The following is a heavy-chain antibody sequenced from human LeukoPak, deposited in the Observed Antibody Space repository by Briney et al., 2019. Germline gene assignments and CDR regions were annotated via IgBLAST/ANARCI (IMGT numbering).Heavy chain of an antibody. CDR1: GVSISSSSHY. Sequence: SETLSLTCSVSGVSISSSSHYWGWIRQPPGKGLEWIGSSSYSGDAYYSPSLKSRVSISVDTSKNQLSLNVNSVTAADTAVYYCAKGMATGGGGDDAFDIWGQGTMVTVSS. CDR3: AKGMATGGGGDDAFDI. CDR2: SSYSGDA. J-gene: IGHJ3*02. V-gene: IGHV4-39*07. D-gene: IGHD5-24*01.